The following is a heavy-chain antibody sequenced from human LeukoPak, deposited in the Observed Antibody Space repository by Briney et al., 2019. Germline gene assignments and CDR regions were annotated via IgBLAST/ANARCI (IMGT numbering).Heavy chain of an antibody. CDR2: IKQDGSEK. J-gene: IGHJ3*02. D-gene: IGHD6-25*01. CDR1: GFTFSRHW. Sequence: GGSLRLSCAASGFTFSRHWMSWVRQAPGKGLEWVANIKQDGSEKYYVDSVKGRFTISRDNAKNSLYLQMNSLRAEDTAVYYCASSSVPGAFDIWGQGTMVTVSS. CDR3: ASSSVPGAFDI. V-gene: IGHV3-7*05.